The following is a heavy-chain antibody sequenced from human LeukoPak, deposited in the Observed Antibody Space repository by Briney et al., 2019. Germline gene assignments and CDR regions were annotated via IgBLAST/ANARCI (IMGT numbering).Heavy chain of an antibody. D-gene: IGHD2-15*01. CDR3: ARVGVVVVAATRYYYYGMDV. V-gene: IGHV3-21*01. J-gene: IGHJ6*04. CDR1: GFTFSSYS. CDR2: ISSSSSYI. Sequence: PGGSLRLSCAASGFTFSSYSMNWVRQAPGKGLEWVSSISSSSSYIYYADSVKGRFTISRDSAKNSLYLQMNSLRAEDTAVYYCARVGVVVVAATRYYYYGMDVWGKGTTVTVSS.